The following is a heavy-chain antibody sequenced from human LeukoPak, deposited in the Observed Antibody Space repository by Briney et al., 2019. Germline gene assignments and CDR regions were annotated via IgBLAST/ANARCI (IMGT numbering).Heavy chain of an antibody. CDR1: RGTFSSYA. D-gene: IGHD3-22*01. J-gene: IGHJ6*02. Sequence: ASVKVSCKASRGTFSSYAISWVRQAPGQGLEWMGGIIPIFGTANYAQKFQGRVTITADESTSTAYMELSSLRSEDTAVYYCARGLFEYYYYYGMDVWGQGTTVTVSS. CDR3: ARGLFEYYYYYGMDV. V-gene: IGHV1-69*01. CDR2: IIPIFGTA.